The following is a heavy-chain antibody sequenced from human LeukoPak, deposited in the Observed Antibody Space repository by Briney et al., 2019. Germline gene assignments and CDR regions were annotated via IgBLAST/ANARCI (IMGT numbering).Heavy chain of an antibody. CDR3: VKMYYHLWSGFDI. CDR1: GYTFTDYY. CDR2: IYPNSGGT. D-gene: IGHD3-3*01. Sequence: ASVKLSCTASGYTFTDYYMHWVRQAPGQGLEWMGWIYPNSGGTNSAQKFQGRVTMTRDTSISTAYMELSRLRSDDTAVYYCVKMYYHLWSGFDIWGQGTMVTVSS. J-gene: IGHJ3*02. V-gene: IGHV1-2*02.